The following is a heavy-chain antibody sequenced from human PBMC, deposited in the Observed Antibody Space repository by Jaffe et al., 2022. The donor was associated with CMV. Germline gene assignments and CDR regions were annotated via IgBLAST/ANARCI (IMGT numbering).Heavy chain of an antibody. J-gene: IGHJ5*02. Sequence: QLQLQESGPGLVKPSETLSLTCTVSGGSISSSSYYWGWIRQPPGKGLEWIGSIYYSGSTYYNPSLKSRVTISVDTSKNQFSLKLSSVTAADTAVYYCARQYVDSRPSWFDPWGQGTLVTVSS. CDR1: GGSISSSSYY. CDR3: ARQYVDSRPSWFDP. CDR2: IYYSGST. D-gene: IGHD2-15*01. V-gene: IGHV4-39*01.